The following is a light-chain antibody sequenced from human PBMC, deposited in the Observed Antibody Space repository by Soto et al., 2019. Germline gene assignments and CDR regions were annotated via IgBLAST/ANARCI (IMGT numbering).Light chain of an antibody. CDR2: GAS. CDR1: PSVRSNY. V-gene: IGKV3-20*01. Sequence: EIVLTQSPGTVSLSPGERATLSCRASPSVRSNYLAWYQQKPGQAPRLLIYGASSRATGIPDRFSGTGSGTDFTLTLSRLEPEDFAVYYCQQYGGSPYTFGEETKLQIK. J-gene: IGKJ2*01. CDR3: QQYGGSPYT.